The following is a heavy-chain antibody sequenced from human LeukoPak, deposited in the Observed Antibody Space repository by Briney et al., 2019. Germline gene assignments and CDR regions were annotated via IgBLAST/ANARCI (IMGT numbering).Heavy chain of an antibody. Sequence: PGGSLRLSCAASGLTLTVAVISWVRQAPGKGLEWVGRIKSKIDGETTDYAAPVKGRFTISRDDSRHTLYLQMNSLKIEDTAVYSCTTDARIYYSFDLWGQGTLVTVSS. CDR3: TTDARIYYSFDL. J-gene: IGHJ5*02. CDR1: GLTLTVAV. V-gene: IGHV3-15*01. D-gene: IGHD5-12*01. CDR2: IKSKIDGETT.